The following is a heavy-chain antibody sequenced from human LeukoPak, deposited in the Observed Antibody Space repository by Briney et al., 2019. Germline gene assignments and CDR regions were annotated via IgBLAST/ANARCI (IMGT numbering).Heavy chain of an antibody. Sequence: GGSLRLSCAASGFTFSSYAMHWVRQAPGKGLEWVAVISYDGSNKYYADSVKGRFTISRDNSKNTLYLQMNSLRAEDTAVYYCAKDNRDYYIDYWGQGTLVTVSS. V-gene: IGHV3-30-3*01. CDR3: AKDNRDYYIDY. D-gene: IGHD3-10*01. J-gene: IGHJ4*02. CDR1: GFTFSSYA. CDR2: ISYDGSNK.